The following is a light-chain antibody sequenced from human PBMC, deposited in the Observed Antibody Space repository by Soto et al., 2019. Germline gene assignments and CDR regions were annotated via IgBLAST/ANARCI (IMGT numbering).Light chain of an antibody. CDR1: QSFRGL. Sequence: EVVLTQSPVTLSLSPGERATLSCRASQSFRGLLAWYQQKPGQAPRLLIYDASNRATGIPARFSGGGSGTDFTLTIDNLEPEDFAIYYCQQRSNWPPITFGQGTRLEI. CDR2: DAS. V-gene: IGKV3-11*01. CDR3: QQRSNWPPIT. J-gene: IGKJ5*01.